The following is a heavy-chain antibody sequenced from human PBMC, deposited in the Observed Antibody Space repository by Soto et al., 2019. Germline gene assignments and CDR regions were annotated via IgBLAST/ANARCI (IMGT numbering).Heavy chain of an antibody. CDR3: ARENTVVTEIDY. J-gene: IGHJ4*02. CDR2: IWYDGSNK. Sequence: GGSLRLSCAASGFTFSSYGMHLVRQAPGKGLEWVAVIWYDGSNKYYADSVKGRFTISRDNSKNTLYLQMNNLRAEDTAVYYCARENTVVTEIDYWGQGTLVTVSS. D-gene: IGHD2-15*01. V-gene: IGHV3-33*01. CDR1: GFTFSSYG.